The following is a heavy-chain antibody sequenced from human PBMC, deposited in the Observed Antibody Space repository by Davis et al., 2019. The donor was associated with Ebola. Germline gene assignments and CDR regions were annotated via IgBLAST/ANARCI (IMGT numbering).Heavy chain of an antibody. J-gene: IGHJ4*02. CDR3: AKPFLPRGFDS. CDR2: ISGSGGTT. CDR1: GFTFSSNS. Sequence: GESLKISCAASGFTFSSNSMNWVRQAPEKGLEWVSSISGSGGTTYYADYVKGRFTISRDNSKSTLYLQMNSLKAEDTAMYYCAKPFLPRGFDSWGQGTLVTVSS. D-gene: IGHD3-10*01. V-gene: IGHV3-23*01.